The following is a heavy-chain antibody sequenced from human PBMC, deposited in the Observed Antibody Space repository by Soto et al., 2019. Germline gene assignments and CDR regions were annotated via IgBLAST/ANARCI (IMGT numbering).Heavy chain of an antibody. D-gene: IGHD1-26*01. J-gene: IGHJ6*02. CDR1: GDTSSNYG. Sequence: VKVSCKASGDTSSNYGVSWVRQAPGQGLEGMGGILPVFGTTTYARNFQGRITITADKSTSTVYMELTSLRSDDTATYYCARDPDEVVGTDYHYYGMDVWDQGATVTVSS. CDR2: ILPVFGTT. V-gene: IGHV1-69*06. CDR3: ARDPDEVVGTDYHYYGMDV.